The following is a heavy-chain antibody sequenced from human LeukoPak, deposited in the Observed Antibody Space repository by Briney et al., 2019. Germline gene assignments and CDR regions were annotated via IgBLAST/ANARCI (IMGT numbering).Heavy chain of an antibody. D-gene: IGHD6-13*01. J-gene: IGHJ4*02. CDR3: AREEAAAAGQYYFDY. V-gene: IGHV3-33*01. Sequence: GGSLRLSCAASGFTFSSYGMHWVRQAPGKGLEWVAVIWYDGSNKYYADSVKGRFTISRDNSKNTLYLQMNSLRAEDTAVYYCAREEAAAAGQYYFDYWGQGTLVTVSS. CDR2: IWYDGSNK. CDR1: GFTFSSYG.